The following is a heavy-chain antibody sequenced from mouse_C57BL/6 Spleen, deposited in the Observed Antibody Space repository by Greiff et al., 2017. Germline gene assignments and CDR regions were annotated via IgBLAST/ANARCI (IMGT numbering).Heavy chain of an antibody. D-gene: IGHD2-4*01. CDR2: IWSGGST. J-gene: IGHJ2*01. Sequence: VMLVESGPGLVQPSQSLSITCTVSGFSLTSYGVHWVRQSPGKGLEWLGVIWSGGSTDYNAAFISRLSISKDNSKSQVFFKMNSLQADDTAIYYCARNLDYDYDGFDYWGQGTTLTVSS. CDR3: ARNLDYDYDGFDY. V-gene: IGHV2-2*01. CDR1: GFSLTSYG.